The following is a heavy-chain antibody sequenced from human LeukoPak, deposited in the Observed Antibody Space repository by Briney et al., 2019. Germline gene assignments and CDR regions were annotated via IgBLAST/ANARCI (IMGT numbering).Heavy chain of an antibody. CDR3: ARAHCSSTSCKLFDY. Sequence: SETLSLTCAVYGGSFSGYYWSWIRQPPGKGLEWIGEINHSGSTNYNPSLKSRVTISVDTSKNQFSLKLSSVTAADTAVYYCARAHCSSTSCKLFDYWGQGTLVTVSS. CDR2: INHSGST. D-gene: IGHD2-2*01. CDR1: GGSFSGYY. V-gene: IGHV4-34*01. J-gene: IGHJ4*02.